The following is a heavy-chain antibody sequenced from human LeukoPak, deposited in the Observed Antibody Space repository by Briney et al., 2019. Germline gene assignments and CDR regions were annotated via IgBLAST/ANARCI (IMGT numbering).Heavy chain of an antibody. J-gene: IGHJ4*02. CDR2: INRNGST. V-gene: IGHV4-34*01. Sequence: SETLSLTCAVDGGSFSNYYWSWIRQPPGKGLEWIGEINRNGSTNYNPSLKSRVTISIDTSKNQFSLRLNSVTAADTAVYYCARGWLVRGFDYWGQGTLVTVSS. CDR3: ARGWLVRGFDY. CDR1: GGSFSNYY. D-gene: IGHD6-19*01.